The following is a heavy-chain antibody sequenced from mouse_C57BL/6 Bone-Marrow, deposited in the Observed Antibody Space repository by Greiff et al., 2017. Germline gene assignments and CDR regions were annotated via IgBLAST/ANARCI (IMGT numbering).Heavy chain of an antibody. D-gene: IGHD2-5*01. Sequence: QVQLQQPGAELVKPGASVKMSCKASGYTFTSYWITWVKQRPGQGLEWIGDIYPGNGSTNYNEKFKGKATLTVDPSSSTAYMQLSSLTAEDSAVYYCARPYYSNYCYFDVWGTGTTVTVSS. J-gene: IGHJ1*03. CDR3: ARPYYSNYCYFDV. V-gene: IGHV1-55*01. CDR2: IYPGNGST. CDR1: GYTFTSYW.